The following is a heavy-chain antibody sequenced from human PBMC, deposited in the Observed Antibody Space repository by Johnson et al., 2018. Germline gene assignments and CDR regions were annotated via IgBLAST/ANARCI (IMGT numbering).Heavy chain of an antibody. Sequence: VQLVECGGGLVEPGGSLRLSCAASGFIFSDVWMTWVRQAPGKGLEWVGRIKSKTDGGTTDYAAHVKGRFTISRDDSTNTLYLQMNSLKTEDTAVYYCNTRVPATRHYYYYDMDVWGQGTTVTVSS. J-gene: IGHJ6*02. V-gene: IGHV3-15*01. D-gene: IGHD3-3*01. CDR1: GFIFSDVW. CDR2: IKSKTDGGTT. CDR3: NTRVPATRHYYYYDMDV.